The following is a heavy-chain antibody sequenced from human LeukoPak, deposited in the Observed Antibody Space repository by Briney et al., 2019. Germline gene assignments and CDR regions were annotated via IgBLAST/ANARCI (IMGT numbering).Heavy chain of an antibody. CDR1: GGSISSYY. CDR3: ARSRGYSYGDGMDV. CDR2: IYYSGST. D-gene: IGHD5-18*01. V-gene: IGHV4-59*08. Sequence: SSETLSLTCTVSGGSISSYYWSWIRQPPGKGLEWIGYIYYSGSTNYNPSLKSRVTISVDTSKNQFSLKLSSVTAADTAAYYCARSRGYSYGDGMDVWGQGTTVTVSS. J-gene: IGHJ6*02.